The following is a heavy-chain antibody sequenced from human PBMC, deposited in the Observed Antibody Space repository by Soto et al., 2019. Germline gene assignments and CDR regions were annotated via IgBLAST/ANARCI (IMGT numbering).Heavy chain of an antibody. V-gene: IGHV1-2*04. J-gene: IGHJ4*02. CDR3: ARDSSGYHNMFDY. Sequence: ASVKVSCKASGYTFTGYYMHWVRQAPGQGLEWMGWINPNSGGTNYAQKFQGWVTMTRDTSISTAYMELSRLRSDDTAVYYCARDSSGYHNMFDYWGQGTLVTVSS. CDR1: GYTFTGYY. D-gene: IGHD3-22*01. CDR2: INPNSGGT.